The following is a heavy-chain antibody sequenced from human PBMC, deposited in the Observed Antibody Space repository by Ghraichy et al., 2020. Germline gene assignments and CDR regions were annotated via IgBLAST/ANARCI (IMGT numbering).Heavy chain of an antibody. Sequence: SETLSLTCAVYGGSFSGYYWSWIRQPPGKGLEWIGEINHSGSTNYNPSLKSRVTISVDTSKNQFSLKLSSVTAADTAVYYCARCRYSYGGTSTPFDYWGQGTLVTVSS. CDR2: INHSGST. CDR1: GGSFSGYY. V-gene: IGHV4-34*01. J-gene: IGHJ4*02. D-gene: IGHD5-18*01. CDR3: ARCRYSYGGTSTPFDY.